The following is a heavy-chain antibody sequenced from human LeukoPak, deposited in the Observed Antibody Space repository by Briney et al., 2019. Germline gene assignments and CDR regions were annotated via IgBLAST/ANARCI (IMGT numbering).Heavy chain of an antibody. D-gene: IGHD3-10*01. V-gene: IGHV4-39*01. J-gene: IGHJ4*02. Sequence: PSETLSLTCTVSGGSISSSSYYWGWIRQPPGKGLEWIGSIYYSGSTYYNPSLKSRVTISVDTSKNQFSLKLSSVTAADTAVYYCARTNYYGSGSLDYWGQGTLVTVSS. CDR3: ARTNYYGSGSLDY. CDR1: GGSISSSSYY. CDR2: IYYSGST.